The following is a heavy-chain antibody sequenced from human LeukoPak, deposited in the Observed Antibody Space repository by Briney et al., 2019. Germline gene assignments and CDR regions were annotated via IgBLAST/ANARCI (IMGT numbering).Heavy chain of an antibody. D-gene: IGHD5-12*01. V-gene: IGHV3-74*03. CDR3: AREGRVSGYDFDC. CDR1: GFTFRSYL. Sequence: PGGSLRLSCAASGFTFRSYLMHWVRQAPGKGLVWVSLINSDGSNITYADSVKGRFTISRDNAKNTLYLQMNSLRVEDTAVYCCAREGRVSGYDFDCWGQGTLVTVSS. CDR2: INSDGSNI. J-gene: IGHJ4*02.